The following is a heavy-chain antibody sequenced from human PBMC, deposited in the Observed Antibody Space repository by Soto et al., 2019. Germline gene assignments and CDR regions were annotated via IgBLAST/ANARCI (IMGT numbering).Heavy chain of an antibody. Sequence: SETLSLTCTVSGGSISNSNYYWGWIRQPPGKGLEWIGYIYYTGSTYYNPSLKSRVTISVDTSKNQFSLKLSSVTAADTAVYYCARTSFDTSGTAADPWGQGTLVTVSS. CDR1: GGSISNSNYY. V-gene: IGHV4-39*07. CDR3: ARTSFDTSGTAADP. CDR2: IYYTGST. J-gene: IGHJ5*02. D-gene: IGHD3-22*01.